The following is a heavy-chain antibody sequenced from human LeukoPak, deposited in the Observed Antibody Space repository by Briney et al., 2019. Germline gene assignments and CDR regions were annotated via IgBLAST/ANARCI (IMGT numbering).Heavy chain of an antibody. CDR1: GGSFSGYY. Sequence: SETLSLTCAVYGGSFSGYYWSWIRQPPGKGLEWIGEINHSGSTNYNPSLKSRVTISVDTSKNQFSLKLSSVTAADTAVYYCARHARFGELLTVYYYYYMDVWGKGTTVTISS. J-gene: IGHJ6*03. D-gene: IGHD3-10*01. V-gene: IGHV4-34*01. CDR3: ARHARFGELLTVYYYYYMDV. CDR2: INHSGST.